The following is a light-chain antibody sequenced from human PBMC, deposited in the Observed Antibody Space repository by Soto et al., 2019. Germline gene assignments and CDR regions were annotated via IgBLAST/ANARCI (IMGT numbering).Light chain of an antibody. J-gene: IGLJ1*01. CDR1: NNNIGGYTY. CDR3: SSYSRRINYV. CDR2: EVN. Sequence: QSALTQPPAASGSPGQSVTISCTGTNNNIGGYTYDSWYQQLPGKAPKLMIYEVNKRSSGIPVRFSGSKSGNTASLTVSGLQPEDEAEYFCSSYSRRINYVFATGTKLTVL. V-gene: IGLV2-8*01.